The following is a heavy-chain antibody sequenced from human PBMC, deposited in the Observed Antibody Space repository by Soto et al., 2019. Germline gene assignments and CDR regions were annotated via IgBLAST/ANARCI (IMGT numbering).Heavy chain of an antibody. J-gene: IGHJ4*02. CDR2: INSDGSST. Sequence: EVQLVESGGGLVQPGESLRLSCAASGFTFSSYWMHWVRQAPGKGLVWVSRINSDGSSTSYAGSVKGRFTISRDNAKNTLYLQMTSLTAEDTAVYYCVRTSLVVAAATREDYRGQGTLVTVSS. V-gene: IGHV3-74*01. CDR1: GFTFSSYW. D-gene: IGHD2-15*01. CDR3: VRTSLVVAAATREDY.